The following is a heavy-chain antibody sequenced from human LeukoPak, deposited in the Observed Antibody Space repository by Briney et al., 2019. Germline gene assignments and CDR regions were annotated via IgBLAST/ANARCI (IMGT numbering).Heavy chain of an antibody. D-gene: IGHD3-22*01. CDR2: IYSGGST. CDR3: ARDLNYDSAS. V-gene: IGHV3-53*01. CDR1: GFTVSSNY. Sequence: GSLRLSCAASGFTVSSNYTSWVRQAPGKGLEWVSVIYSGGSTYYADSVKGRFTISRDNSKNTVYLQMNSLRAEDTAVYYCARDLNYDSASWGQGTLVTVSS. J-gene: IGHJ5*02.